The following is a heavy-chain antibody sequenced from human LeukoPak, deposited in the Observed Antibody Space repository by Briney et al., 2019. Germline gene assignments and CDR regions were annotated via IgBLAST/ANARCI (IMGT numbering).Heavy chain of an antibody. J-gene: IGHJ4*02. V-gene: IGHV3-53*01. D-gene: IGHD4-23*01. Sequence: GGSLRLSCAASGFTVSSNYMTWVRQAPGKGLEWVSVFYSGGNTYYVDSVKGRFTISRDTSKNTVDLQMNSLRSEDAAVYYCATFSYAGNAGGSVGYWGQGTLVTVSS. CDR1: GFTVSSNY. CDR3: ATFSYAGNAGGSVGY. CDR2: FYSGGNT.